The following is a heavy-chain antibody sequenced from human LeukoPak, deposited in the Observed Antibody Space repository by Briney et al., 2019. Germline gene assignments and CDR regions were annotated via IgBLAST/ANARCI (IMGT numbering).Heavy chain of an antibody. Sequence: GGSLRLSCAASGFTFSSFWMHWVRQAPGKGLVWVSRISRDGSDTTYADSVKGRFTISRDNAKNTLYLEMNILKAEDTAVYYFATLSVYEFDYWGQGILVTVSS. D-gene: IGHD5/OR15-5a*01. CDR1: GFTFSSFW. J-gene: IGHJ4*02. V-gene: IGHV3-74*03. CDR2: ISRDGSDT. CDR3: ATLSVYEFDY.